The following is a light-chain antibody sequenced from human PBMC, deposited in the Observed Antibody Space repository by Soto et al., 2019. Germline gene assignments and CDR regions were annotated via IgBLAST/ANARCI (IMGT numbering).Light chain of an antibody. Sequence: DIQMTQSPYTLSASVGDRVTITCRASQSISTWLAWYQQKSGKAPKLLIYDASSLLSGVPSRFTGSGSGTEFTLTFSSLQPDDFATYYCQQYNSYSLTFGQGTNVEIK. J-gene: IGKJ1*01. CDR2: DAS. CDR1: QSISTW. V-gene: IGKV1-5*01. CDR3: QQYNSYSLT.